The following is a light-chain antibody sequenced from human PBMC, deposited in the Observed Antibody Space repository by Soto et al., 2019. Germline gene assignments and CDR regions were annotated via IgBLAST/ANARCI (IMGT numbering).Light chain of an antibody. CDR1: SNDVGGYDF. V-gene: IGLV2-14*01. CDR3: SSYTSSRARV. J-gene: IGLJ2*01. CDR2: DVS. Sequence: QSALTQPASVSGSPGQSITISCTGTSNDVGGYDFVSWYQQHPGKAPKLMIYDVSNRPSGVSYRFSGSKSGDTASLTISGLQAEDEADYYCSSYTSSRARVFGGGTKVTVL.